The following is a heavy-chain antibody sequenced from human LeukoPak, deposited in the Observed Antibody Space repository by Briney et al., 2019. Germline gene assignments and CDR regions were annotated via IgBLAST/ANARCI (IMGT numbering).Heavy chain of an antibody. CDR3: ARVSLYGSGASP. D-gene: IGHD3-10*01. CDR1: GGSISSSSYY. J-gene: IGHJ5*02. V-gene: IGHV4-39*07. CDR2: IYYSGST. Sequence: PSETLSLTCTVSGGSISSSSYYWGWIRQPPGKGLEWIGSIYYSGSTYYNPSLKSRVTISVDTSKNQFSLKLSSVTAADTAVYYCARVSLYGSGASPWGQGTLVTVSS.